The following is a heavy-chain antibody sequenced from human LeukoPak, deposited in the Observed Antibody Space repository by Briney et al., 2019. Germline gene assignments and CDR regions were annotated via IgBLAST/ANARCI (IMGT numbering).Heavy chain of an antibody. D-gene: IGHD6-13*01. CDR3: ARDSGSSSWEGFDY. V-gene: IGHV4-34*01. J-gene: IGHJ4*02. CDR1: GGSFSGYY. Sequence: SETLSLTCAVYGGSFSGYYWSWIRQPPGKGLEWIGEINHSGSTNYNPSLKSRVTISVDTSKNQFSLNVSSVTAADTAMYYCARDSGSSSWEGFDYWGQGTPVAVSS. CDR2: INHSGST.